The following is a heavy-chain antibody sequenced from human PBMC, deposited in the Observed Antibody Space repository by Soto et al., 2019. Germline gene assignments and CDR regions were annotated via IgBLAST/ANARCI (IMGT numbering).Heavy chain of an antibody. Sequence: EVQLVESGGGLVQPGGSLRVSCVASEFTLRSYWIHWVRQAPGKGLVWVSRINSDGSTTTYADSVKGRFTISRDNAKNTLYLQMNSLRGEDTAVYYCARVHPSVGYGMDVWGQGTTVTVSS. V-gene: IGHV3-74*01. CDR2: INSDGSTT. CDR3: ARVHPSVGYGMDV. D-gene: IGHD1-26*01. J-gene: IGHJ6*02. CDR1: EFTLRSYW.